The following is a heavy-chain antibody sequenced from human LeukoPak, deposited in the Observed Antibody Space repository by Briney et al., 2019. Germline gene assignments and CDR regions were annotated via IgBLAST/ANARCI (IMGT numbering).Heavy chain of an antibody. V-gene: IGHV3-23*01. D-gene: IGHD2-2*01. CDR1: GFTFSSYA. CDR2: ISGSGGST. CDR3: ARDSSGLGSSTGFYYFDY. Sequence: GGSLRLSCAASGFTFSSYAMSWVRQAPGKGLEWVSAISGSGGSTYYADSVKGRFTISRDNSKNTLYLQMNSLRAEDTAVYYCARDSSGLGSSTGFYYFDYWGQGTLVTVSS. J-gene: IGHJ4*02.